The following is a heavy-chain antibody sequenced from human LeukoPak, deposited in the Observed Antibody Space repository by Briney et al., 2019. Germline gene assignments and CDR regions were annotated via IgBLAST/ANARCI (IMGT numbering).Heavy chain of an antibody. CDR3: ARTTGYSSTWELDS. CDR1: GGSISSYY. CDR2: TSSNGRT. J-gene: IGHJ4*02. V-gene: IGHV4-59*01. D-gene: IGHD6-13*01. Sequence: PSETLSLTCTVSGGSISSYYWNWIRQSPGKGLEWIGFTSSNGRTNSNPSLKSRVTMSVDSSKSQFSLKLTSVTAADTAVYFCARTTGYSSTWELDSWGQGILVTVTS.